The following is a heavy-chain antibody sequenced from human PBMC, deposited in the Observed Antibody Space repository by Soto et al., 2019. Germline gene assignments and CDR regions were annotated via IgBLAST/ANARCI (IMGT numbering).Heavy chain of an antibody. J-gene: IGHJ6*02. Sequence: GESLKISCKGSGYSFTSYWIGWVRQMPGKGLEWMGIIYPGDSDTRYSPSFQGQVTISADKSISTAYLQWSSLKASDTAMYYCARHGVVGDILTGYYYYHGMDVWGQGTTVTVSS. D-gene: IGHD3-9*01. CDR3: ARHGVVGDILTGYYYYHGMDV. CDR1: GYSFTSYW. V-gene: IGHV5-51*01. CDR2: IYPGDSDT.